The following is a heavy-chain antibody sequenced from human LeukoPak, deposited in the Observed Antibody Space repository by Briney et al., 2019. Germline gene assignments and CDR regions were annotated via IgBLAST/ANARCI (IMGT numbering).Heavy chain of an antibody. D-gene: IGHD2-2*01. J-gene: IGHJ4*02. CDR2: ISSSSSYI. CDR3: ASADRYCSSTSCLFSDY. V-gene: IGHV3-21*01. Sequence: PGGSLRLSRAASGFTFSSYSMNWVRQAPGKGLEWVSSISSSSSYIYYADSVKGRFTISRDNAKNSLYLQMNSLRAEDTAVYYCASADRYCSSTSCLFSDYWGQGTLVTVSS. CDR1: GFTFSSYS.